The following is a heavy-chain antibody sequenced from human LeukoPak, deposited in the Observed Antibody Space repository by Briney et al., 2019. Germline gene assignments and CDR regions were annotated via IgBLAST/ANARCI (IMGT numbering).Heavy chain of an antibody. CDR2: ISSSNSYI. D-gene: IGHD3-10*01. CDR3: ARDKSQLLVRGVIVHSYYYYGMDV. Sequence: GTGQEKVSSISSSNSYIYYADSVKGRFTISRDNAKNSLYLQMNSLRAEDTAVYYCARDKSQLLVRGVIVHSYYYYGMDVWGHGTTVTVSS. J-gene: IGHJ6*02. V-gene: IGHV3-21*01.